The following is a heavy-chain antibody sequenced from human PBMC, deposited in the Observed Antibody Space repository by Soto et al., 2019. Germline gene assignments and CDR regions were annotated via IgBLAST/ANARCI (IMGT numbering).Heavy chain of an antibody. CDR3: ARAPGLYYGMDV. V-gene: IGHV1-69*06. CDR1: GGTFSSYA. J-gene: IGHJ6*02. D-gene: IGHD3-10*01. Sequence: GASVKVSCKASGGTFSSYAISWVRQAPGQGLEWMGGIIPIFGTANYAQKVQGRVTITADKSTSTAYMELSSLRSEDTAVYYCARAPGLYYGMDVWGQGTTVTVSS. CDR2: IIPIFGTA.